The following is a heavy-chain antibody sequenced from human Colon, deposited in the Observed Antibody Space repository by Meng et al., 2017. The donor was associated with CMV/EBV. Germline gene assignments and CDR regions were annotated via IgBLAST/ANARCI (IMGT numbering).Heavy chain of an antibody. D-gene: IGHD1-26*01. V-gene: IGHV4-34*02. Sequence: QLQQWGDGLFKPSETLSLPCTVYGGSFINYFWTWIRQPPGQGLEWIGEIYHSQLNYNPSLKSRVTISRDTSKNQFSLKLSSVTAADTAVYYCATGSSQAWELLHYWGQGTLVTVSS. CDR2: IYHSQL. J-gene: IGHJ4*02. CDR3: ATGSSQAWELLHY. CDR1: GGSFINYF.